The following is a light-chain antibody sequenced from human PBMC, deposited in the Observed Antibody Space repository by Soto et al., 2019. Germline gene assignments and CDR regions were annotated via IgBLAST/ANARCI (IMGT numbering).Light chain of an antibody. CDR1: QSVLYSSNNKNY. J-gene: IGKJ4*01. Sequence: DIVMTQSPDSLAVSLGERATINCKSSQSVLYSSNNKNYLAWYQQKPGQSPKLLIYWASTRESGVPDRFSGSGSGTDFTLIISSLQAEDVAVYYCQEYYPTPLTFGGGTKVEIK. CDR2: WAS. V-gene: IGKV4-1*01. CDR3: QEYYPTPLT.